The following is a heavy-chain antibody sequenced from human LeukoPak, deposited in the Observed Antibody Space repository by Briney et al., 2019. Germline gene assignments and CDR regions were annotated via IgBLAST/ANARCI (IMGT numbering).Heavy chain of an antibody. CDR2: INPNSGGT. J-gene: IGHJ3*02. D-gene: IGHD6-19*01. Sequence: ASVKVSCKASGYTFTGYYMHWVRQAPGQGLEWMGWINPNSGGTNYAQKFQGRVTMTRDTSISTAYLQWSSLKASDTATYYCARYENSIAVAGTHLFGDDAFDIWGQGTMVTVSS. V-gene: IGHV1-2*02. CDR3: ARYENSIAVAGTHLFGDDAFDI. CDR1: GYTFTGYY.